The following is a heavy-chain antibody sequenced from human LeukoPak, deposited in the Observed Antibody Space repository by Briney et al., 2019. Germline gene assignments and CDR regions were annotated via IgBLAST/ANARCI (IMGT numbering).Heavy chain of an antibody. CDR3: AREGLNYYDSSGYQSHAFDI. D-gene: IGHD3-22*01. V-gene: IGHV1-2*02. CDR1: GYTFTGYY. J-gene: IGHJ3*02. CDR2: INPNSGGT. Sequence: ASVKVSCKASGYTFTGYYMHWVRQAPGQGLEWMGWINPNSGGTNYAQKFQGRVTMARDTSISTAYMELSRLRSDDTAVYYCAREGLNYYDSSGYQSHAFDIWGQGTMVTVSS.